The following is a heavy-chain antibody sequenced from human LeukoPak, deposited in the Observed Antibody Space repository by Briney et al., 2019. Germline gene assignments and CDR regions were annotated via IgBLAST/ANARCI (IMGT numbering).Heavy chain of an antibody. J-gene: IGHJ4*02. D-gene: IGHD4-11*01. Sequence: PGGSLRLSCSASGFTFSRFWMSWVRQAPGKGLKYVALIKQGGSEIYHMDSVNGRFTISNDNPTNSLYLQMNSLRVEDTALYYCARERESESYSECDYWGQGTLVTVSS. CDR2: IKQGGSEI. V-gene: IGHV3-7*01. CDR1: GFTFSRFW. CDR3: ARERESESYSECDY.